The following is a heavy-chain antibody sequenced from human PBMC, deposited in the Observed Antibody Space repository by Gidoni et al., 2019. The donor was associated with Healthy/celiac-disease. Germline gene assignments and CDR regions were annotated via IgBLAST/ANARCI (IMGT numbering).Heavy chain of an antibody. V-gene: IGHV1-8*01. CDR1: GYTFTSYD. D-gene: IGHD3-3*01. Sequence: QVQLVQSGAEVKKPGASVKVSCQASGYTFTSYDIHWVRQATGQGLEWMGWMNPNSGNTGYAQKFQGRVTMTRNTSISTAYMELSSLRAEDTAVYYCARYYDFWSGSGREYYGMDVWGQGTTVTVSS. J-gene: IGHJ6*02. CDR3: ARYYDFWSGSGREYYGMDV. CDR2: MNPNSGNT.